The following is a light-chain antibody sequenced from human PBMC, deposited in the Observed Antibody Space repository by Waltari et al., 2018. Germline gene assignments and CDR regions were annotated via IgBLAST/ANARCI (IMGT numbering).Light chain of an antibody. J-gene: IGKJ4*01. CDR1: QSISSY. V-gene: IGKV1-39*01. CDR3: QQSYSTLALT. Sequence: DIQMTQSPSSLSASVGDRVTIPCRESQSISSYLNWYQQKPGKAPKLLIYAASSLQSGVPSRFSGSGSGTDFTLTISSLQPEDFATYYCQQSYSTLALTFGGGTKVEIK. CDR2: AAS.